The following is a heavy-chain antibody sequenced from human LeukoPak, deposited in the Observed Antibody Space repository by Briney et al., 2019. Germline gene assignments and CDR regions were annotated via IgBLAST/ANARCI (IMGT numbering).Heavy chain of an antibody. CDR3: AKLLGEEY. CDR1: GASVSCYF. D-gene: IGHD6-6*01. J-gene: IGHJ4*02. V-gene: IGHV4-59*02. CDR2: VYHSGSS. Sequence: SETLSLTCTVSGASVSCYFWSWIRQSPEKGLEWIGYVYHSGSSSSNPSLQSRVTISQDTSRNQVSLKMTSATAADTAVYYCAKLLGEEYWGQGTQVVVSS.